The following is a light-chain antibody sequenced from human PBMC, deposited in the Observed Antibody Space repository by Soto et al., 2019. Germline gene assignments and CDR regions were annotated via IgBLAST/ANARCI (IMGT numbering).Light chain of an antibody. CDR1: QSVLYSSNNKSY. CDR3: QQYYTTPWT. J-gene: IGKJ1*01. CDR2: WAS. Sequence: DIVMTQSPDSLAVSLCERATINCKSSQSVLYSSNNKSYLAWYQQKPGQPPKALIYWASTRESGVPDRFSGSGSGTDFTLTISSLQAEDVAVYYCQQYYTTPWTFGQGTKVDIK. V-gene: IGKV4-1*01.